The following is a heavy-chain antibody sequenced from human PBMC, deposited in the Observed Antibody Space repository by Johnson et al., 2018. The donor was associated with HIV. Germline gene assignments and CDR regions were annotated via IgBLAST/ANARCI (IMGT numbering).Heavy chain of an antibody. V-gene: IGHV3-30*02. J-gene: IGHJ3*02. Sequence: QVQLVESGGGVVQPGGSLRLSCAASGFTFSSYGMHWVRQAPGKGLEWVAFIRYDGSNKYYSDSVKGRFTLSRDNSKNTLYLQMNSLRAEDTAVYYCARVKQQVVRVGSDAFDIWGQGTMVTVSS. CDR3: ARVKQQVVRVGSDAFDI. CDR2: IRYDGSNK. D-gene: IGHD6-13*01. CDR1: GFTFSSYG.